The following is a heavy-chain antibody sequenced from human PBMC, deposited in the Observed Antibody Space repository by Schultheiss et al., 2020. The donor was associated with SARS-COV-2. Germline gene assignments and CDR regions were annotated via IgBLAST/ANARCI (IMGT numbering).Heavy chain of an antibody. CDR2: ISGSGGST. V-gene: IGHV3-23*01. J-gene: IGHJ5*02. D-gene: IGHD4-11*01. CDR3: AREHSNVLDP. Sequence: GGSLRLSCAASGFTFSSYGMHWVRQAPGKGLEWVSAISGSGGSTYYADSVKGRFTISRDNAKNSLYLQMNSLRDEDTAVYYCAREHSNVLDPWGQGTLVTVSS. CDR1: GFTFSSYG.